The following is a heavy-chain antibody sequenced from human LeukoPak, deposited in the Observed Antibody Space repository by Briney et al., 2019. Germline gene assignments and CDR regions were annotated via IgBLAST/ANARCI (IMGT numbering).Heavy chain of an antibody. CDR2: INTNTGNP. V-gene: IGHV7-4-1*02. CDR1: GYTFTSYA. CDR3: ARPSGYDTIRGPEGPVDY. J-gene: IGHJ4*02. D-gene: IGHD5-12*01. Sequence: GASVKVSCTASGYTFTSYAMNWVRQAPGQGLEWMGWINTNTGNPTYAQGFTGRFVFSLDTSVSTAYLQISSLKAEDTAVYYCARPSGYDTIRGPEGPVDYWGQGTLVTVSS.